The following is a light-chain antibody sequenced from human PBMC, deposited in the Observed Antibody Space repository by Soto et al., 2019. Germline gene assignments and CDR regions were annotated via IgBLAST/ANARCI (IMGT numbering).Light chain of an antibody. CDR3: ATWDDSLNGYV. Sequence: VRTHTASATATPGQWVTISCTGTNSNIGSNTIAWYQQLLRTAPKRLIHSNNQRPSGVPDRFSASKSGTSASLAISGLQSEDEADYYCATWDDSLNGYVFGTGTKVTVL. CDR2: SNN. J-gene: IGLJ1*01. V-gene: IGLV1-44*01. CDR1: NSNIGSNT.